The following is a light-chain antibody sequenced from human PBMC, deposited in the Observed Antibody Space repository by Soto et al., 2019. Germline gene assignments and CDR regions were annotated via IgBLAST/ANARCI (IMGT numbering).Light chain of an antibody. J-gene: IGKJ1*01. CDR2: GAA. V-gene: IGKV3-15*01. CDR1: QSVFSS. Sequence: EIVMTQSQATLSLSPGERAPLSCRASQSVFSSLAWFQQKPGQAPRLLIYGAATRATGIPARFSGSGSGTEFTLTISSLQSEDVAIYYCQQYHNWPAFGQGTKVEIK. CDR3: QQYHNWPA.